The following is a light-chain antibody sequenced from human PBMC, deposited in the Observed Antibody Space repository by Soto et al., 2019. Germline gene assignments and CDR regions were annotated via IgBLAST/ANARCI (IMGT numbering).Light chain of an antibody. CDR3: TSYVGNDIWV. Sequence: QSVLTQPPSASGSPGQSVTISCTGTISDVGAYKYVSWYQQYPGKAPKLMIYEVTKRPSGVPDRFSGSKSGNTASLTVSGLQAEYEADYYCTSYVGNDIWVFGGGTKLTVL. V-gene: IGLV2-8*01. J-gene: IGLJ3*02. CDR1: ISDVGAYKY. CDR2: EVT.